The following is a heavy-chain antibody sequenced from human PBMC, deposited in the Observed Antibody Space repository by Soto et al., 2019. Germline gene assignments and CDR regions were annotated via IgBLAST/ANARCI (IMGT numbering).Heavy chain of an antibody. CDR3: AKEGGYCSSTSCLPLYYYYGMDV. CDR1: GFTFSSYG. D-gene: IGHD2-2*01. CDR2: ISYDGSNK. Sequence: HPGGSLRLSCAASGFTFSSYGMHWVRQAPGKGLEWVAVISYDGSNKYYADSVKGRFTISRDNSKNTLYLQMNSLRAEDTAVYYCAKEGGYCSSTSCLPLYYYYGMDVWGQGTTVTVSS. V-gene: IGHV3-30*18. J-gene: IGHJ6*02.